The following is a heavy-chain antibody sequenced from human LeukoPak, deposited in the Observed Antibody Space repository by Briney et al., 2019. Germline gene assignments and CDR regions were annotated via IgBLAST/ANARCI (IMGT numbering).Heavy chain of an antibody. V-gene: IGHV1-24*01. J-gene: IGHJ6*03. CDR2: FDPEDGET. CDR1: GYALTELS. Sequence: ASVKVSCKVSGYALTELSMHWVRQAPGKGLEWMGGFDPEDGETIYAQKFQGRVTMTEDTSTDTAYMELSSLRSEDTAVYYCCAANYYYYMDVWGKGTTVTVSS. D-gene: IGHD6-25*01. CDR3: CAANYYYYMDV.